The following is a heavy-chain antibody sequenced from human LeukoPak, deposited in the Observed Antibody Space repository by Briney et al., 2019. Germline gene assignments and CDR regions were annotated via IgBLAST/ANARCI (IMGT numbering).Heavy chain of an antibody. Sequence: SETLSLTCTVSGASITSTYWTWIRQPPGKGLESIGYIYYTGDTNYNPSLNSRVTISLDTSTSQFSLTLSSVTAADTAVYYCARGELRRPFDYWGQGTLVTVSS. CDR1: GASITSTY. D-gene: IGHD1-26*01. V-gene: IGHV4-59*12. CDR2: IYYTGDT. CDR3: ARGELRRPFDY. J-gene: IGHJ4*02.